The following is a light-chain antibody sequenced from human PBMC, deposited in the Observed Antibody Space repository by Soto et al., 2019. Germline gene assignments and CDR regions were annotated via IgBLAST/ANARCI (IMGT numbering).Light chain of an antibody. CDR3: QQYNNWPGT. J-gene: IGKJ1*01. CDR2: GTS. V-gene: IGKV3-15*01. Sequence: EIVLTQSPGTLSLSPGERATLSCRASQSVPRSYLAWYQQKPGQAPRLLIYGTSSRATGVPGKFSGSGSGTEFTLPISSLQSEDFAVYYCQQYNNWPGTFGQGTKVEIK. CDR1: QSVPRSY.